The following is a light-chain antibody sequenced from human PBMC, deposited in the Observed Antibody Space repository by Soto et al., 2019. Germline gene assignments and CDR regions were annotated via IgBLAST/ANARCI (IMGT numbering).Light chain of an antibody. CDR1: STDFVSYNR. CDR2: EAS. V-gene: IGLV2-18*01. J-gene: IGLJ1*01. CDR3: SLYTSENTYV. Sequence: QSVLTQPPSVSGSPGQSVTISCTGTSTDFVSYNRVSWYQQPPGTAPKLIIYEASNRPSGVPDRFSGSKSGNTASLTIPGLQAADEADYYCSLYTSENTYVFGTGTKV.